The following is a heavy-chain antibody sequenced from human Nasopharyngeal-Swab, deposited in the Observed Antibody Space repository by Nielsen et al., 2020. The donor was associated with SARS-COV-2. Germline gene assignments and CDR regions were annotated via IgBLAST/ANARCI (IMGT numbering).Heavy chain of an antibody. CDR2: ISSSSSYI. CDR3: ARDRTNDYYYYMDV. CDR1: GFTFSSYS. V-gene: IGHV3-21*01. J-gene: IGHJ6*03. Sequence: GESLKISCAASGFTFSSYSMNWVRQAPGKGLEWVSSISSSSSYIYYADSVKGRFTISRDNAKNSLYLQMNSLRAEDTAVYYCARDRTNDYYYYMDVWVKGTTFTVSS. D-gene: IGHD1-1*01.